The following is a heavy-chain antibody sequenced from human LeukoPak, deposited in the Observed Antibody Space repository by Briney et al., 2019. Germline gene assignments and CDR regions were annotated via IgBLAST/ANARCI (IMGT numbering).Heavy chain of an antibody. V-gene: IGHV3-21*01. J-gene: IGHJ3*02. CDR3: ARVHSSGWHAFDI. Sequence: GGSLRLSCAASGFTFSSYSMNWVRQAPGKGLEWVSSISSSSSYIYCADSVKGRFTISRDNAKNSLYLQMNSLRAEDTAVYYCARVHSSGWHAFDIWGQGTMVTVSS. CDR2: ISSSSSYI. CDR1: GFTFSSYS. D-gene: IGHD6-19*01.